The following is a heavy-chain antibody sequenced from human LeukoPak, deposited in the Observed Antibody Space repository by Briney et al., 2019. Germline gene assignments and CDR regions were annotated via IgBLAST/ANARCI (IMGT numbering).Heavy chain of an antibody. Sequence: GGSLTLSCAASGFTFSSYSMNWVRQAPGKGLEWVSYISSSSSTIYYADSVKGRFTISRDNAKNSLYLQMNSLRAEDTAVYYCAREIAAAEYNWFDPWGQGTLVTVSS. J-gene: IGHJ5*02. D-gene: IGHD6-13*01. CDR2: ISSSSSTI. CDR3: AREIAAAEYNWFDP. CDR1: GFTFSSYS. V-gene: IGHV3-48*01.